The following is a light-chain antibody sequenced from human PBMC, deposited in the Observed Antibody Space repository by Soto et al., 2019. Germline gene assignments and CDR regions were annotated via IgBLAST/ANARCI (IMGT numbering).Light chain of an antibody. CDR2: GAS. J-gene: IGKJ2*01. V-gene: IGKV1-39*01. CDR3: QQSYRSSYT. CDR1: QSINIY. Sequence: IQMTQSPSSLSASVGDSVTVTCRASQSINIYLNWYQQKPGKAPTLLIYGASSLQSGVSSRFTGGGSRTDFTLTISSLQPEDFATYYCQQSYRSSYTFGQGTKLEIK.